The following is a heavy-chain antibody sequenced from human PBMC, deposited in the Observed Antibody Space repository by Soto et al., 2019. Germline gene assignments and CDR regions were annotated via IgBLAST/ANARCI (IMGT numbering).Heavy chain of an antibody. V-gene: IGHV3-74*01. J-gene: IGHJ4*02. D-gene: IGHD4-17*01. CDR2: INADGSYA. Sequence: EVQLVESGGGLVQPGGSLRLSCAASGFTFTNYWMHWVRQVPGKGLVWVSRINADGSYASYADFVKGRFTISRDNSRSTVHLQINSLSAEDTAVYYCARDFTTAETPGDDFDYWGQGIPVTVSS. CDR3: ARDFTTAETPGDDFDY. CDR1: GFTFTNYW.